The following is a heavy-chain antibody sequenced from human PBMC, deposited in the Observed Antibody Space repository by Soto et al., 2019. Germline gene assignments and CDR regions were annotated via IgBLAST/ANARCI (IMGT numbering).Heavy chain of an antibody. D-gene: IGHD3-3*01. V-gene: IGHV3-21*01. CDR3: ARDPSLYAGEWSDY. Sequence: EVQLVESGGGLVKPGGSLRLSCAASGFTFSSYSMNWVHQAPGKGLEWVSSISSSSSYIYYADSVKGRFTISRDNAKNSLYLQMNSLRAEDTAVYYCARDPSLYAGEWSDYWGQGTLVTVSS. CDR2: ISSSSSYI. J-gene: IGHJ4*02. CDR1: GFTFSSYS.